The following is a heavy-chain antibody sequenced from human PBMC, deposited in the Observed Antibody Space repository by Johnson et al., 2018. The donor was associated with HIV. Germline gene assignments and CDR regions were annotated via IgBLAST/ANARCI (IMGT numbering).Heavy chain of an antibody. CDR2: ISSSGSTI. J-gene: IGHJ3*02. D-gene: IGHD6-13*01. CDR1: GFTFSDYY. CDR3: ARDQQLVRTGGAFEI. Sequence: QVQLVESGGGVVQPGGSLRLSCAASGFTFSDYYMTWIRQAPGKGLEWVSYISSSGSTIYYADSVKGRFTISRDNAKSSLYLQLNSLRAEDTAVYYCARDQQLVRTGGAFEIGGQGTMVTVSS. V-gene: IGHV3-11*04.